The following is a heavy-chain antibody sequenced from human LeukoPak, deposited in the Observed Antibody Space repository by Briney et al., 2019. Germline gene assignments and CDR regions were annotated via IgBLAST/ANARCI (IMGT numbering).Heavy chain of an antibody. CDR2: ISSSSRYI. CDR1: GFTFSSYS. J-gene: IGHJ1*01. CDR3: ARDLTTSSTAYFHH. Sequence: GGSLRLSCTASGFTFSSYSMNWVRQPPGKGLEWVSSISSSSRYIYYADSVKGRFTISRDNGKNSLYLQMNSLRAEDTAVYYCARDLTTSSTAYFHHWGQGTLVTVSS. D-gene: IGHD6-6*01. V-gene: IGHV3-21*01.